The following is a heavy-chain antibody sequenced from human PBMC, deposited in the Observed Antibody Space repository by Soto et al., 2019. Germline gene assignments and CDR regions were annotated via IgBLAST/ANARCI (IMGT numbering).Heavy chain of an antibody. CDR2: ISGSGGST. Sequence: QSGGSLRLSCAASGFTFSSYAMSWVRQAPGKGLEWVSAISGSGGSTYYADSVKGRFTISRDNSKNTLYLQMNSLRAEDTAVYYCAKSYYYDSSGYRRHGGDAFDIWGQGTMVTVSS. CDR3: AKSYYYDSSGYRRHGGDAFDI. CDR1: GFTFSSYA. V-gene: IGHV3-23*01. J-gene: IGHJ3*02. D-gene: IGHD3-22*01.